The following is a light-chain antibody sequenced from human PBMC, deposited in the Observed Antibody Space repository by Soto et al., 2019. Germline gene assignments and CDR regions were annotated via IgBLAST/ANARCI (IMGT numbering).Light chain of an antibody. CDR3: QQYNNWPWT. CDR1: QSVNSR. Sequence: EIAMTQSPATLSVSPGERATLSCRASQSVNSRLAWYQQKPGQTPRLLIYDASTRATGIPTRSSGSGSGTDFTLTISSLQSEDFAVYYCQQYNNWPWTFGQGTKVDIK. V-gene: IGKV3-15*01. J-gene: IGKJ1*01. CDR2: DAS.